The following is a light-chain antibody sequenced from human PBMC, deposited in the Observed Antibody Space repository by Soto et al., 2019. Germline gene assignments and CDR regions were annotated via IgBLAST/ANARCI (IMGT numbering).Light chain of an antibody. CDR1: QDIDIC. CDR3: QQAKSFPLT. J-gene: IGKJ4*01. V-gene: IGKV1-12*01. Sequence: DIQRTQFPSSVSASVGDRVIITCRASQDIDICLAWYQQKPGKAPKLLIYDATTLQSGVPSRFSGSGSGTDFTLTISSLQPEAFATYYCQQAKSFPLTYGGGTKVDIK. CDR2: DAT.